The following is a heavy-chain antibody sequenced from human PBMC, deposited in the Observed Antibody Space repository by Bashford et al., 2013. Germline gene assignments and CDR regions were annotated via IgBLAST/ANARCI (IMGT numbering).Heavy chain of an antibody. D-gene: IGHD5-18*01. CDR2: ISGSGADT. V-gene: IGHV3-23*01. CDR3: AKDHRYSYSSVYYYLDV. Sequence: VRQAPGKGLEWVSTISGSGADTYYADSVKGRFTISRDKSKNTLYLQMVILRAEDTAVYYCAKDHRYSYSSVYYYLDVWAKGPRSPSP. J-gene: IGHJ6*03.